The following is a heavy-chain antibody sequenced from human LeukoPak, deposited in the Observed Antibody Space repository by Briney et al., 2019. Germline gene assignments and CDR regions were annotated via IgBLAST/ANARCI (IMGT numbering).Heavy chain of an antibody. J-gene: IGHJ4*02. D-gene: IGHD3-10*01. V-gene: IGHV1-2*02. CDR3: ARDPSRYYGSGTYYYIAFDY. Sequence: ASVKVSCKASGYTFTGYYMHWVRQAPGQGLEWMGWINPNSGGTNYAQKFQGRVTMTRDTSINTAYMELSSLRSDDTAVYYCARDPSRYYGSGTYYYIAFDYWGQGTLVPSPQ. CDR1: GYTFTGYY. CDR2: INPNSGGT.